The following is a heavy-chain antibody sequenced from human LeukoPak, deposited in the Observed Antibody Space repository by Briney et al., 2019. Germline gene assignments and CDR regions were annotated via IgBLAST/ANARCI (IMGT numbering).Heavy chain of an antibody. V-gene: IGHV3-30-3*01. CDR1: GFTFSSYG. J-gene: IGHJ4*02. CDR2: ISYDGSNK. CDR3: ARGDPKRDLPAATGALFDY. D-gene: IGHD2-2*01. Sequence: GGSLRLSCAASGFTFSSYGMHWVRQAPGKGLEWVAVISYDGSNKYYADSVKGRFTISRDNSKNTLYLQMNSLRAEDTAVYYCARGDPKRDLPAATGALFDYWGQGTLVTVSS.